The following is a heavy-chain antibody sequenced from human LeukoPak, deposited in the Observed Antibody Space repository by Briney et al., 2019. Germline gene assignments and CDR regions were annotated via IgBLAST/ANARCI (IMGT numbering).Heavy chain of an antibody. CDR2: INWNGGST. CDR3: ARTPYYYDSSGYLYYFDY. Sequence: GGSLRLSCAVSGLTFDDYGMSWVRQAPGKGLEWVSGINWNGGSTGYADSVKGRFTISRDNAKNSLYLQMNSLRAEDTALYYCARTPYYYDSSGYLYYFDYWGQGTLVTVSS. J-gene: IGHJ4*02. CDR1: GLTFDDYG. V-gene: IGHV3-20*04. D-gene: IGHD3-22*01.